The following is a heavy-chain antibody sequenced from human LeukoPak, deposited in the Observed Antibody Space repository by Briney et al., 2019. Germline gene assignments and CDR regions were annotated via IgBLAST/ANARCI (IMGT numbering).Heavy chain of an antibody. J-gene: IGHJ4*02. D-gene: IGHD1-26*01. V-gene: IGHV3-53*01. Sequence: YSGGSTYYADSVKGRFTISRDNSRNTLYFQMNSLRAEDTAVYYCARNSGSYPYFDYWGQGTLVTVSS. CDR2: YSGGST. CDR3: ARNSGSYPYFDY.